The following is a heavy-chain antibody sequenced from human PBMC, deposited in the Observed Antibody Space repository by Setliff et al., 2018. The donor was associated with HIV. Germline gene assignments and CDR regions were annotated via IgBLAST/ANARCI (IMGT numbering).Heavy chain of an antibody. D-gene: IGHD5-18*01. CDR1: GGSFRDYY. V-gene: IGHV4-34*01. Sequence: PSETLSLTCAVYGGSFRDYYWGWVRQPPGKGLEWIGSMYYSGSTYYTPSLKSRITISLDTSKNQFSLRMRSVTAADTAVYYCARVFVDTAVLRVLEYYFDSWGRGTLVTVSS. CDR3: ARVFVDTAVLRVLEYYFDS. CDR2: MYYSGST. J-gene: IGHJ4*02.